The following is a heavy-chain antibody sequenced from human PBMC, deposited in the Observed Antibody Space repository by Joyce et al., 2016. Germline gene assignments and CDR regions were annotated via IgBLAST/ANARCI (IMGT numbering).Heavy chain of an antibody. CDR1: GYSFTKYW. CDR2: INPDDSDT. Sequence: EVQLVQSGAEVKKPGESLKISCTGSGYSFTKYWIAWVRQMPGKGLEWMGSINPDDSDTRDSPSFQGQVTLSVDKSVTTAYLQWSGLKASDTAMFFCSRRSIQVAAWFFDHWGQGTQVTVSS. V-gene: IGHV5-51*01. J-gene: IGHJ4*02. CDR3: SRRSIQVAAWFFDH. D-gene: IGHD6-19*01.